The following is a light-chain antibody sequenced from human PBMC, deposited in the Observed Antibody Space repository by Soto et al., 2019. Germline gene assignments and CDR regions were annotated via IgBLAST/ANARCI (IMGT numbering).Light chain of an antibody. V-gene: IGKV1-5*03. J-gene: IGKJ1*01. Sequence: DVRVPKLPAKRRGSVGDSVTITCRASQTISSWLAWYQQKPGKAPKLLIYKASTLKSGVPSRFSGSGSGTEFTLTISSLQPDDFATYYCQHYNSYSEAFGQGTKVDIK. CDR2: KAS. CDR3: QHYNSYSEA. CDR1: QTISSW.